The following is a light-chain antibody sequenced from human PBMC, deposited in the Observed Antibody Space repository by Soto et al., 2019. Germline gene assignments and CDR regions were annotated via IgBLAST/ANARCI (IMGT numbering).Light chain of an antibody. CDR3: QQYNTYST. Sequence: DIQMTQSPSTLSAPVGYRVTITCRASQSISRWLAWYQQKPGKAPQALIYDASSLKSGVPSRFSGNGSGTEFTLTISSLQPDDFATYYCQQYNTYSTFGQGTRLEIK. V-gene: IGKV1-5*01. J-gene: IGKJ5*01. CDR1: QSISRW. CDR2: DAS.